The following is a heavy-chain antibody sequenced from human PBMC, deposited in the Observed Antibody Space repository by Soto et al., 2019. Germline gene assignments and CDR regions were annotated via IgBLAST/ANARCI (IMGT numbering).Heavy chain of an antibody. CDR3: ARGDPIVGATTDAFDI. D-gene: IGHD1-26*01. Sequence: GGSLRLSCAASGFTFSSYGMHWVRQAPGKGLEWVAVIWYDGSNKYYADSVKGRFTISRDNSKNTLYLQMNSLRAEDTAVYYCARGDPIVGATTDAFDIWGQGTMVTVSS. CDR2: IWYDGSNK. J-gene: IGHJ3*02. CDR1: GFTFSSYG. V-gene: IGHV3-33*01.